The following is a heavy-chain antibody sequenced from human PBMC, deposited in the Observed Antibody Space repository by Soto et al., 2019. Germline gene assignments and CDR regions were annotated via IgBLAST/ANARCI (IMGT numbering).Heavy chain of an antibody. CDR2: ISSTGDNT. CDR3: SRLAQISDY. CDR1: GFTFSIYA. J-gene: IGHJ4*02. V-gene: IGHV3-23*01. D-gene: IGHD6-6*01. Sequence: EVQLLESGGGLVQPGGSLRLSCTASGFTFSIYAMSWVRQAPGKGLEWVSSISSTGDNTYYADSVKGRFTISRENSKNTVYVQMNSLSAEDRAVYYCSRLAQISDYCGQGTLVTVSS.